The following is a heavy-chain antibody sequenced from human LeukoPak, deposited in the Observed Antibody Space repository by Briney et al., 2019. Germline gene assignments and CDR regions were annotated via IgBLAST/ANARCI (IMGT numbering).Heavy chain of an antibody. V-gene: IGHV3-21*03. J-gene: IGHJ4*02. CDR2: ISTSGSHM. Sequence: PGGSLRLSCAASGFTFGSHNMNWVRQAPGKGLEWVSYISTSGSHMYYEDSVKGRFTISRDNAKSSLYLQMDSLRAEDTAVYYCAREAPDWDVPDYCGQGTPVTVSS. D-gene: IGHD1-1*01. CDR3: AREAPDWDVPDY. CDR1: GFTFGSHN.